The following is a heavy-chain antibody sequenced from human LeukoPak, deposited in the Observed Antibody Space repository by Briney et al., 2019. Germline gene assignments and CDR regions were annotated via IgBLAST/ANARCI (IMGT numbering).Heavy chain of an antibody. CDR1: GFTFSSYA. D-gene: IGHD5-18*01. CDR2: ISGSGGST. J-gene: IGHJ4*02. Sequence: GGSLRLSCAASGFTFSSYAMNWVRQAPGKGLEWVSAISGSGGSTYYADSVKGRFTISRDNSKNTLYLQMNSLRAEDTAVYYCAKTTWVQLWSNFDYWGQGTLVTVSS. V-gene: IGHV3-23*01. CDR3: AKTTWVQLWSNFDY.